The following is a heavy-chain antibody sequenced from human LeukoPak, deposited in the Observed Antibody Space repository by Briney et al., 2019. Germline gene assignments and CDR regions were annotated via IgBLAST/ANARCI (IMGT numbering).Heavy chain of an antibody. D-gene: IGHD5-12*01. Sequence: ETLSLTCTVSGGSISSYYWSWVRQAPGKGLEWVSSISSSSRYIFYPESLKGRHTISRDNAKKSLYLQISSLTDGDTAIYYCARARGYDSGVFGMDVWGQGTAVTVSS. J-gene: IGHJ6*02. CDR2: ISSSSRYI. CDR3: ARARGYDSGVFGMDV. V-gene: IGHV3-21*01. CDR1: GGSISSYY.